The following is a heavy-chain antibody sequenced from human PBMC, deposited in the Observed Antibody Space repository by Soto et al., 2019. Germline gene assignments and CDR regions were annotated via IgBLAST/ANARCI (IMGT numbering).Heavy chain of an antibody. J-gene: IGHJ5*02. D-gene: IGHD3-3*01. CDR1: GFIFSSHW. CDR3: ARGHALRFLEWLPGNWFDP. V-gene: IGHV3-74*01. Sequence: VGSLRLSCAASGFIFSSHWMHWVRQAPGKGLVWVSRINSDGSSTSYADSVKGRFTISRDNAKNTLYLQMNSLRAEDTAVYYCARGHALRFLEWLPGNWFDPWGQGTLVTVSS. CDR2: INSDGSST.